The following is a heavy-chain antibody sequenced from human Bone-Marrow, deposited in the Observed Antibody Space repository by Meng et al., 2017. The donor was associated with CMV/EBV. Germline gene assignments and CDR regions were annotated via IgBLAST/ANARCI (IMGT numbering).Heavy chain of an antibody. CDR1: GFSLSTSGVA. CDR2: IYWNDDK. V-gene: IGHV2-5*01. CDR3: AHKRGYDFWASYGMDV. D-gene: IGHD3-3*01. J-gene: IGHJ6*02. Sequence: SGPTLVKPTQTLTLACCFSGFSLSTSGVAVAWIRQPPGKALEWLALIYWNDDKHYSPSLKSRLTITKDTSKNEVVLTMTNMDPVDTATYYCAHKRGYDFWASYGMDVWGQGTTVTVSS.